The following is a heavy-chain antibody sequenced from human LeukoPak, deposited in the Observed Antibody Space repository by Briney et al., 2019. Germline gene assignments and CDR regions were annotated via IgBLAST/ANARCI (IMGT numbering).Heavy chain of an antibody. Sequence: GESLKISCKGSGYSFTSYWIGWVRQMPGKGLEWMGIIYPGDSDTRYSPSFQGQVTISADKSISTAYLQWSSLKASDTAMYYCARFLGYCSGGSCFNDAFDIWGQGTMVTVSS. D-gene: IGHD2-15*01. CDR3: ARFLGYCSGGSCFNDAFDI. J-gene: IGHJ3*02. CDR1: GYSFTSYW. CDR2: IYPGDSDT. V-gene: IGHV5-51*01.